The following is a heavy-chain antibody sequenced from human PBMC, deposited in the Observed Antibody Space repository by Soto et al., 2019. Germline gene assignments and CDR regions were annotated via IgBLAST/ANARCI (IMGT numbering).Heavy chain of an antibody. CDR1: GFTFSSYG. CDR2: ISYDGSNK. Sequence: GGSLRLSCAASGFTFSSYGMHWVRQAPGKGLEWVAVISYDGSNKYYADSVKGRFTISRDNSKNTLYLQMNSLRAEDTAVYYCAKDLGYYYDSSGINWFDPWGQGTLVTVSS. CDR3: AKDLGYYYDSSGINWFDP. J-gene: IGHJ5*02. D-gene: IGHD3-22*01. V-gene: IGHV3-30*18.